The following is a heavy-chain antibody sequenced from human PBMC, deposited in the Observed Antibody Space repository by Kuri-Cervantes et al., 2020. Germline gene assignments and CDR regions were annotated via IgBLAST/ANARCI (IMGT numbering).Heavy chain of an antibody. D-gene: IGHD1-26*01. J-gene: IGHJ4*02. CDR3: ARGKDSGSHFDY. V-gene: IGHV1-69*06. CDR2: IIPIFDTA. CDR1: GGTFSNYA. Sequence: SVKVSCKASGGTFSNYAITWVRQAPGQGLEWMGGIIPIFDTANYAQKFQGRVTIIADKSTSTAYMELSSLRSEDTAVYYCARGKDSGSHFDYWGQGTLVTVSS.